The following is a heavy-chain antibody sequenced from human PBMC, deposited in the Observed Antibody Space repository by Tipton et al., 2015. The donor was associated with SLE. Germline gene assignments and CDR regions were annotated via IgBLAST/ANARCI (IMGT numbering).Heavy chain of an antibody. CDR3: ARAGDFWSGYYY. V-gene: IGHV1-69*09. D-gene: IGHD3-3*01. Sequence: QLVQSGAEVKKPGSSVKVSCKASGGTFSSYTITWVRQAPGQGLEWMGRIIPILGIANYAQKFQGRVTITADKSTSTAYMELSSLRSEDAAVYYWARAGDFWSGYYYWGQGTLVTVSS. CDR1: GGTFSSYT. J-gene: IGHJ4*02. CDR2: IIPILGIA.